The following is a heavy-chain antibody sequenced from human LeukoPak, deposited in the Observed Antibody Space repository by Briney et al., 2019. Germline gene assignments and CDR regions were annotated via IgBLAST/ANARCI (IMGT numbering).Heavy chain of an antibody. CDR1: GYTFTSYY. D-gene: IGHD3-22*01. V-gene: IGHV1-46*01. Sequence: ASVKVSCKASGYTFTSYYMHWLRQAPGQGLDWMGIINPSGRSTSYAQKFQGRVTMTRDMSTTTVYMELSSLRSEDTAVYYCARGYYYDSSVSGDAFDIWGQGTTVTVSS. J-gene: IGHJ3*02. CDR3: ARGYYYDSSVSGDAFDI. CDR2: INPSGRST.